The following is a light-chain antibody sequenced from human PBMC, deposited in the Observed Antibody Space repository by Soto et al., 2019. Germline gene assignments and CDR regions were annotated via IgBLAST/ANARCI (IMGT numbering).Light chain of an antibody. CDR1: QTISSW. CDR3: QKYNSAPHT. CDR2: KAS. Sequence: DIQMTQSPSTLSGSVGDRVTITCRASQTISSWLAWYQQKPGKAPKLLIYKASTLKSGVPSRFSGSGSGTEFTLTISSLQPEDVATYYSQKYNSAPHTFGQGTRLEIK. J-gene: IGKJ5*01. V-gene: IGKV1-5*03.